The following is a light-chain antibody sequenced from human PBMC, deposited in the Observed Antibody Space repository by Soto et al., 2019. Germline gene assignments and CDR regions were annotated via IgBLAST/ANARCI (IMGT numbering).Light chain of an antibody. J-gene: IGKJ5*01. CDR1: QSITRN. CDR3: QQYGSSPPSIT. Sequence: EIVMTQSPATLSVSPGERATLSCRASQSITRNLAWYQQSPGQAPRLLIYGASTRATGIPARFSGSGSGTEFTLTINSLQSEDFAVYYCQQYGSSPPSITFGQGTRLE. V-gene: IGKV3-15*01. CDR2: GAS.